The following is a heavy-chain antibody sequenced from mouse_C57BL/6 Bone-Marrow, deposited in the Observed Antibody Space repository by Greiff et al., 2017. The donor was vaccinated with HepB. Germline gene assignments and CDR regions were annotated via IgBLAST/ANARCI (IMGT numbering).Heavy chain of an antibody. CDR3: ARSGDYDHYYAMDY. CDR1: GYAFTNYL. D-gene: IGHD2-4*01. J-gene: IGHJ4*01. CDR2: INPGSGGT. Sequence: QVQLQQSGAELVRPGTSVKVSCKASGYAFTNYLIEWVKQRPGQGLEWIGVINPGSGGTNYNEKFKGKATLTADKSSSTAYMQLSILTSEDSAVYFCARSGDYDHYYAMDYWGQGTSVTVSS. V-gene: IGHV1-54*01.